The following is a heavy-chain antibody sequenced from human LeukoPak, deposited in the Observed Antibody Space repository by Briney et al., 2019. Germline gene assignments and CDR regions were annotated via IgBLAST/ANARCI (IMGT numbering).Heavy chain of an antibody. CDR2: IRSKANNYAT. CDR3: TTIITMVRGVAPS. Sequence: GGSLRLSCAASGFTFSDYYMSWIRQAPGKGLEWVGRIRSKANNYATAYAASVKGRFTISRNDSKNTAYLEMNSLKTEDTAVYYCTTIITMVRGVAPSWGQGTLVTVSS. J-gene: IGHJ4*02. CDR1: GFTFSDYY. D-gene: IGHD3-10*01. V-gene: IGHV3-73*01.